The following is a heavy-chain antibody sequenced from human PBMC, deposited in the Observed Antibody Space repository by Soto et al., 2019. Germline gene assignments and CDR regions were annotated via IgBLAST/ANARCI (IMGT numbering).Heavy chain of an antibody. J-gene: IGHJ6*03. V-gene: IGHV1-2*04. D-gene: IGHD1-26*01. CDR1: GYTFTGYY. Sequence: GASVKVSCKASGYTFTGYYMHWVRQAPGQGLEWMGWINPNSGGTNYAQKFQGWVTMTRDTSISTAYMELSRLRSDDPAVFSVARVRWEQNGNPKYSYSTVRAVWGNGATDSV. CDR3: ARVRWEQNGNPKYSYSTVRAV. CDR2: INPNSGGT.